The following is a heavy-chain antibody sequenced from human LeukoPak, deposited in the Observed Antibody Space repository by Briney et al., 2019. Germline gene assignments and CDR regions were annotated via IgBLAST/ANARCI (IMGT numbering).Heavy chain of an antibody. CDR2: IYSGGNT. V-gene: IGHV3-53*01. CDR1: GFTFSSYA. CDR3: ARRAGDFSHPYDY. D-gene: IGHD2-21*01. J-gene: IGHJ4*02. Sequence: GGSLRLSCAASGFTFSSYAMSWVRQAPGKGLEWVSFIYSGGNTYYADSVKGRFTISRDNSKNTVHLQMNSLRAEDTAMYYCARRAGDFSHPYDYWGQGTLVTVSS.